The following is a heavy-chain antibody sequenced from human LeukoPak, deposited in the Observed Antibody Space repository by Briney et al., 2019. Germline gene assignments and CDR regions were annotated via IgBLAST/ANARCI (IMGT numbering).Heavy chain of an antibody. Sequence: GRSLRLSCAPAGFTCSSYGMHSVHQAPVRRLEWVAVIRYDEITKDYADSVKGRFTISRDNSKNTLYLQMHSLRAEDTAIYYCAKSRDGYYHGIHWGQGTLVNVSS. V-gene: IGHV3-33*06. CDR2: IRYDEITK. CDR1: GFTCSSYG. D-gene: IGHD5-24*01. CDR3: AKSRDGYYHGIH. J-gene: IGHJ4*02.